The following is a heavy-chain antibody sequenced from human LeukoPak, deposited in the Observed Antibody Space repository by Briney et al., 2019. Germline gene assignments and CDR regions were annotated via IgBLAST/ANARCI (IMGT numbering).Heavy chain of an antibody. D-gene: IGHD3-22*01. V-gene: IGHV3-48*03. J-gene: IGHJ3*02. CDR1: GFTFSNYE. CDR2: ISSSGSTI. CDR3: AKSYYYDSSGYYSDGAFDI. Sequence: GGSLRLSCAASGFTFSNYEMNWVRQAPGKGLEWVSYISSSGSTINYADSVRGRFTISRDNAKNSLYLQMNSLRAEDTAVYYCAKSYYYDSSGYYSDGAFDIWGQGTMVTVSS.